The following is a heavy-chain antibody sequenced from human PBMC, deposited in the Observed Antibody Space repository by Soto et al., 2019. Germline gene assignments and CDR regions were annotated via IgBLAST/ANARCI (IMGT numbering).Heavy chain of an antibody. D-gene: IGHD3-9*01. CDR2: ISAYNGNT. CDR1: GYTFTSYG. CDR3: ARDTEVRYFDWLLYESWFDP. J-gene: IGHJ5*02. Sequence: ASVKVSCKASGYTFTSYGISWVRQAPGQGLEWMGWISAYNGNTNYAQKLQGRVTMTTDTSTSTAYMELRSLRSDDTAVYYCARDTEVRYFDWLLYESWFDPWGQGTLVTVSS. V-gene: IGHV1-18*01.